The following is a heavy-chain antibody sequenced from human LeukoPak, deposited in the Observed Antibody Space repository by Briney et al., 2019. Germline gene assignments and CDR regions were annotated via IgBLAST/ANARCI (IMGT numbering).Heavy chain of an antibody. V-gene: IGHV1-2*02. CDR1: GYTFTGYY. D-gene: IGHD6-6*01. CDR3: ARDLGSSLRLGLYMDV. Sequence: VSVKVSCKASGYTFTGYYMHWVRQAPGQGLEWMGWINPNSGGTNYAQKFQGRVTMTRDTSISTAYMELSRLRSDDTAVYYCARDLGSSLRLGLYMDVWGKGTTVTVSS. J-gene: IGHJ6*03. CDR2: INPNSGGT.